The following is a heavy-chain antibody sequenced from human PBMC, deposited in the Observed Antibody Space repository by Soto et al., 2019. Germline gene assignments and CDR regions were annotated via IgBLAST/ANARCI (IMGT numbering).Heavy chain of an antibody. Sequence: SETLSLTCTVSGGSISTYFWGWIRQPPGKGLEWIGDAYNSGSTNYNPSLKSRVTISEDTSKSQFSLKVNSMTAADTAVYYCARYRREAVAGYTLDNWGQGILVTVSS. V-gene: IGHV4-59*01. D-gene: IGHD6-13*01. CDR3: ARYRREAVAGYTLDN. CDR1: GGSISTYF. J-gene: IGHJ4*02. CDR2: AYNSGST.